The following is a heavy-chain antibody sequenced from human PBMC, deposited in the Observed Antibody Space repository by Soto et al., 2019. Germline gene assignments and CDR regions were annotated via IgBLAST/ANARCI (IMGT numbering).Heavy chain of an antibody. CDR3: ARDQAITMVRGVPGY. J-gene: IGHJ4*02. CDR1: GYTFTGYY. V-gene: IGHV1-2*02. Sequence: ASVKVSCKASGYTFTGYYMHWVRQAPGQGLEWMGWINPNSGGTNYAQKFQGMVTMTRDTSISTAYMELSRLRSDDTAVYYCARDQAITMVRGVPGYWGQGTLVTVSS. CDR2: INPNSGGT. D-gene: IGHD3-10*01.